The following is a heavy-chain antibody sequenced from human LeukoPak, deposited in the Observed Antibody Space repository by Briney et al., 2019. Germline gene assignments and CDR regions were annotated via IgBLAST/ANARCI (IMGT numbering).Heavy chain of an antibody. V-gene: IGHV4-61*10. CDR3: ARLTKNDSGSFRFGKKKRGYMDV. CDR2: IDHTGST. J-gene: IGHJ6*03. CDR1: GGSISSGSYY. Sequence: SETLSLTCTVSGGSISSGSYYWSWIRQPAGKGLEWIGYIDHTGSTNYNPSLNSRVTISRDTSKNQFSLKLSSVTAADTAVYYCARLTKNDSGSFRFGKKKRGYMDVWGKGTTVTISS. D-gene: IGHD3-10*01.